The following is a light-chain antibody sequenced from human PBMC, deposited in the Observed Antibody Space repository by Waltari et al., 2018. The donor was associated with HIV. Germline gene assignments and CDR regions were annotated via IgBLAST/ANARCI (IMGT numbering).Light chain of an antibody. CDR1: TSNIGSNP. CDR3: AAWDDRLSGYV. V-gene: IGLV1-44*01. CDR2: IKS. J-gene: IGLJ1*01. Sequence: QSVLTQPPSASGTPGQRVSISGPGATSNIGSNPVHCYQQIPGTAPKTPIFIKSQRPSGVPDRFSGSKSGTSASLAISGLQSEDEADYYCAAWDDRLSGYVFGTGTKVTV.